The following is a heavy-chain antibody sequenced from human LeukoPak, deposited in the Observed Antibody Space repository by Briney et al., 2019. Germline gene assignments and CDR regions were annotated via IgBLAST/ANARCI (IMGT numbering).Heavy chain of an antibody. J-gene: IGHJ4*02. CDR3: ATTVPGYPDDYFDN. CDR2: INHSGST. Sequence: PSETLSLTCAVYGGSFSGYYWSWIRQPPGKGLEWIGEINHSGSTNYNPSLKSRVTISVDTSKNQFSLKLSSVTAADTAVYYCATTVPGYPDDYFDNWGQGTLVTVSS. D-gene: IGHD3-9*01. V-gene: IGHV4-34*01. CDR1: GGSFSGYY.